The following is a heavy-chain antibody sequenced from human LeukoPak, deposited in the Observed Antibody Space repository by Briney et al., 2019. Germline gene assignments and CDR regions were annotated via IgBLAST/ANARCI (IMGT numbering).Heavy chain of an antibody. CDR3: ARGSPVDY. Sequence: GGSLRLSCAASGFTFSSYAMDWVRQAPGKGLEWVAVISYDGSNKYYADSVKGRFTISRDNSKNTLYMQMNSLRVEDTAVYYCARGSPVDYWGQGTLVTVSS. CDR1: GFTFSSYA. CDR2: ISYDGSNK. V-gene: IGHV3-30-3*01. J-gene: IGHJ4*02.